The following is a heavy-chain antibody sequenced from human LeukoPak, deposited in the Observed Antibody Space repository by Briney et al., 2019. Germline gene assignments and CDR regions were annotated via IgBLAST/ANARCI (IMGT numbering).Heavy chain of an antibody. Sequence: PSETLSLTCAVYGGSFSGYYWSWIRQPPGKGLVWIGEINHSGSTNYNPSLKSRVTISVDTSKNQFSLKLSSVTAADTAVYYCAFRSDYYDSSGYQTNDYWGQGTLVTVSS. V-gene: IGHV4-34*01. J-gene: IGHJ4*02. CDR1: GGSFSGYY. CDR2: INHSGST. D-gene: IGHD3-22*01. CDR3: AFRSDYYDSSGYQTNDY.